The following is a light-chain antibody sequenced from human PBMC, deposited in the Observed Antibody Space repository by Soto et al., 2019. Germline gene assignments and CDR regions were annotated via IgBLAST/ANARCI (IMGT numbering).Light chain of an antibody. J-gene: IGKJ4*01. V-gene: IGKV3-20*01. CDR1: QSISNSY. CDR3: QQYGDSLLT. Sequence: ENVLTQSPGTLSLPPGERATLSCRASQSISNSYLAWYQQKPGQTPSLLIYHASNRATGIPDRFSGSGSGTDFTLTISRLEPEDFAVYYCQQYGDSLLTFGGGTKVEIK. CDR2: HAS.